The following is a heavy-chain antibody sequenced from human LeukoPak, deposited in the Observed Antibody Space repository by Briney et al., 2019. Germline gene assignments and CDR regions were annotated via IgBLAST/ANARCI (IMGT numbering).Heavy chain of an antibody. V-gene: IGHV3-23*01. D-gene: IGHD4-23*01. CDR1: GFTFSSYA. CDR3: AKDRGSPLRRVTLGPRLDAFDI. J-gene: IGHJ3*02. CDR2: ISGSGGST. Sequence: GGSLRLSCAASGFTFSSYAVSWVRQAPGKGLEWVSAISGSGGSTYYADSVKGRFTISRDNSKNTLYLQMNSLRAEDTAVYYCAKDRGSPLRRVTLGPRLDAFDIWGQGTMVTVSS.